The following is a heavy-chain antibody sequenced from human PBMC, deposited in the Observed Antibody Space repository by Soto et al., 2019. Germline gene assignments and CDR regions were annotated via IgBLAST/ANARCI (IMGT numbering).Heavy chain of an antibody. D-gene: IGHD6-19*01. V-gene: IGHV3-13*01. CDR2: IGTAGDT. J-gene: IGHJ4*02. Sequence: GGSLRLSCAASGFTFSSYDMHWVRQATGKGLEWVSAIGTAGDTYYPGSVKGRFTISRENAKNSLYLQMNSLRAGDTAVYYCARATYFSASSGWYYFDYWGQGTLVTVSS. CDR1: GFTFSSYD. CDR3: ARATYFSASSGWYYFDY.